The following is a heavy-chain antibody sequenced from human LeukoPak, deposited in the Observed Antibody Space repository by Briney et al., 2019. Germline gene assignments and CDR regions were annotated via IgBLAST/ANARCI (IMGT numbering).Heavy chain of an antibody. Sequence: PGGSLRLSCAASGFTFSSFQMTWVRQAPGKGLEWVSYIGGSDSGIYYADSVKGRFTISRDNAKNSLYLQMNSLRAEDTAVYYCTRSGRGVDSFYFYMDVWGKGTTVTVSS. CDR2: IGGSDSGI. D-gene: IGHD3-10*01. CDR3: TRSGRGVDSFYFYMDV. CDR1: GFTFSSFQ. V-gene: IGHV3-48*03. J-gene: IGHJ6*03.